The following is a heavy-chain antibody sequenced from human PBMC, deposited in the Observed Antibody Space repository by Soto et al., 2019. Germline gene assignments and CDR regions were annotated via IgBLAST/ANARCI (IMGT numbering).Heavy chain of an antibody. CDR1: GFTFSNAW. J-gene: IGHJ4*02. V-gene: IGHV3-15*01. Sequence: EVQLVESGGGLVKPGGSLRLSCAASGFTFSNAWMSWVRQAPGKGLEWVGRIKSKTDGGTTDYAAPVKGRFTISRDDSKNTLYLQMNSLKTEDTAVYYCTTKWDGYKSGWGFDYWGQGTLVTVSS. CDR2: IKSKTDGGTT. CDR3: TTKWDGYKSGWGFDY. D-gene: IGHD5-12*01.